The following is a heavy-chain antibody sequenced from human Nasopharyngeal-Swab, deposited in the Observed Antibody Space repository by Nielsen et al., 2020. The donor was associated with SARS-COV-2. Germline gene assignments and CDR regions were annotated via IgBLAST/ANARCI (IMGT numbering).Heavy chain of an antibody. CDR2: ISSSSSTI. CDR1: GFTFGSYS. CDR3: ARDPPVGATTVFDY. D-gene: IGHD1-26*01. J-gene: IGHJ4*02. Sequence: GGSLRLSCAASGFTFGSYSMNWVRQAPGKGLEWVSYISSSSSTIYYADSVKGRFTISRDNAKNSLYLQMNSLRAEDTAVYYCARDPPVGATTVFDYWGQGTLVTVSS. V-gene: IGHV3-48*04.